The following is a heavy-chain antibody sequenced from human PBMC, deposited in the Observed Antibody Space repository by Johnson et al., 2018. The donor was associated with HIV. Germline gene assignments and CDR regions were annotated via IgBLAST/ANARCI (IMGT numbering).Heavy chain of an antibody. CDR2: IKEDGSEK. CDR1: GFTFSTYW. V-gene: IGHV3-7*01. Sequence: VQLVESGGGLVQPGGSLRLSCAASGFTFSTYWMSWVRQAPGKGLEWVANIKEDGSEKYYVDSVKGRLTISRDNAKNSLYLQMNSLRAEDTAVYYCATDIVVVLAVTGTGAAFDIWGQGTMVTVSS. D-gene: IGHD2-15*01. J-gene: IGHJ3*02. CDR3: ATDIVVVLAVTGTGAAFDI.